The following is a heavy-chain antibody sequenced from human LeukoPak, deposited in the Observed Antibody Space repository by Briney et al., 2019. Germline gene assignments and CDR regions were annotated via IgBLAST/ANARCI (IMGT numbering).Heavy chain of an antibody. CDR2: ISGSGGST. J-gene: IGHJ5*02. CDR3: AKGSYNRDFWGGSRDTWFDP. Sequence: PGGSLRLSCAASGFTFSNYAMSWLRQAPGKGLEWVSSISGSGGSTYYADSVKGRFPISRDNAQNTLYLQMNSLRAEDTAVYYCAKGSYNRDFWGGSRDTWFDPWGQGTLVTVSS. D-gene: IGHD3-3*01. V-gene: IGHV3-23*01. CDR1: GFTFSNYA.